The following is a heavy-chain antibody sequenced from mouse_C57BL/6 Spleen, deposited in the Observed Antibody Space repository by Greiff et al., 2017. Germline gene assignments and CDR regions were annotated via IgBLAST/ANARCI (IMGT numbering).Heavy chain of an antibody. CDR1: GYTFTSYW. CDR3: ARKDGYCLDWYFDV. J-gene: IGHJ1*03. Sequence: QVQLKQPGAELVMPGASVKLSCKASGYTFTSYWMHWVKQRPGQGLEWIGEIDPSDSYTNYTQKFKGQSTLTVDKSSSTAYMQLSSLTSEDSAVYYCARKDGYCLDWYFDVWGTGTTVTVSS. D-gene: IGHD2-3*01. CDR2: IDPSDSYT. V-gene: IGHV1-69*01.